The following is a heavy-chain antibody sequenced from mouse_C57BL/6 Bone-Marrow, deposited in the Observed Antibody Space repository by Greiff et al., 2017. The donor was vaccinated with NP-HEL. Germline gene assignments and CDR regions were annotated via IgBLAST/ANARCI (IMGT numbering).Heavy chain of an antibody. CDR3: TRGFYDGYYGYAMDY. CDR1: GYTFTDYE. D-gene: IGHD2-3*01. V-gene: IGHV1-15*01. Sequence: QVQLKESGAELVRPGASVTLSCKASGYTFTDYEMHWVKQTPVHGLEWIGAIDPETGGTAYNQKFKGKAILTADKSSSTAYMELRSLTSEDSAVYYCTRGFYDGYYGYAMDYWGQGTSVTVSS. J-gene: IGHJ4*01. CDR2: IDPETGGT.